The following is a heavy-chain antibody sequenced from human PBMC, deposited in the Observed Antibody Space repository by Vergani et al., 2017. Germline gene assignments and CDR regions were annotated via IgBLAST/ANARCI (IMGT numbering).Heavy chain of an antibody. D-gene: IGHD4-17*01. V-gene: IGHV1-46*03. CDR2: INPLDGRA. J-gene: IGHJ4*02. CDR1: GYTYRSYY. CDR3: VSSRLRSFEY. Sequence: QVTVVQSGAEVKAPGASVKVSCEASGYTYRSYYVHWVRQAPGQGLEWMGVINPLDGRATYSQKFQGRVSVTGDSSTTGGTSASMVYMDLTSLTPEDTGVYFCVSSRLRSFEYWGQGTLVTVSS.